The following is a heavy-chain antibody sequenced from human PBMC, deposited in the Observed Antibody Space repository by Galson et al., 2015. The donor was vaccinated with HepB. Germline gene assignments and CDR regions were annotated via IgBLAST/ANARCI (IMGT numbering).Heavy chain of an antibody. D-gene: IGHD4-17*01. CDR2: INPMLGIA. CDR1: GGTFSTYT. V-gene: IGHV1-69*02. J-gene: IGHJ5*02. Sequence: SVKVSCKASGGTFSTYTISWVRQAPGQGLEWMGRINPMLGIANSAQKFQGRVTITADKSTSTAYMELSSLRSEDTAVYYCARVTVTSYNWFDPWGQGTLVTVSS. CDR3: ARVTVTSYNWFDP.